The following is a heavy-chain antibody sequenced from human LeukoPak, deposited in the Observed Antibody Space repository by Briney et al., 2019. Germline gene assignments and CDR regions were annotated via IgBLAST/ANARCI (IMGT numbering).Heavy chain of an antibody. CDR2: ISAYNGNT. V-gene: IGHV1-18*01. CDR1: GYTFTSYG. Sequence: ASVKVSCKASGYTFTSYGISWARQAPGQGLEWMGWISAYNGNTNYAQKLQGRVTMTTDTSTSTAYMELSSLRSEDTAVYYCARVDDYGGNSVPFDYWGQGTLVTVSS. J-gene: IGHJ4*02. D-gene: IGHD4-23*01. CDR3: ARVDDYGGNSVPFDY.